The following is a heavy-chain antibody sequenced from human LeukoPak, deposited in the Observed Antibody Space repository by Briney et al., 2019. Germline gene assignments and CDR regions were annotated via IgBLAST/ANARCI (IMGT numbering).Heavy chain of an antibody. CDR2: ISYDGTNK. Sequence: PGRSLRLSCAASGFTFSSYAMHWVRQAAGEGLEWVAIISYDGTNKYQADSVKGRCTISRDNSKNTLYLQMNSLRGEDTAVYYCARGSWRLVRGAASFEYWGQGTLVTVSS. D-gene: IGHD3-10*01. V-gene: IGHV3-30-3*01. CDR3: ARGSWRLVRGAASFEY. J-gene: IGHJ4*02. CDR1: GFTFSSYA.